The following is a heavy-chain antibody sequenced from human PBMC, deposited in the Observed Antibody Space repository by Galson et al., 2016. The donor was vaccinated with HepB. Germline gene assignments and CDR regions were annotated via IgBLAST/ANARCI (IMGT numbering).Heavy chain of an antibody. J-gene: IGHJ4*02. V-gene: IGHV4/OR15-8*01. CDR1: GDSIRSDYW. D-gene: IGHD6-13*01. Sequence: SETLSLTCGVSGDSIRSDYWWIWVRQSPGKGLEWIGEIYHSGTTNYNPSLKSRVSISVDKSKTHFSLKLNSATAADTAIYYCALITGSTWYPFFAYWGQGTLVTVSS. CDR2: IYHSGTT. CDR3: ALITGSTWYPFFAY.